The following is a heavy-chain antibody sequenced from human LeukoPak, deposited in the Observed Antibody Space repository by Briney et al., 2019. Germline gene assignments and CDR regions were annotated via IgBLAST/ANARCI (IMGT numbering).Heavy chain of an antibody. D-gene: IGHD5-24*01. CDR2: IYTSGST. J-gene: IGHJ4*02. CDR1: GGSISSYY. Sequence: PSETLSLTCTVSGGSISSYYWSWLRQPAGKGLEWIGRIYTSGSTNYNPSLKSRVTMSGDTSKNQFSLKLSSVTAADTAVYYCARARRDGYNMPLDYWGQGTLVTVSS. V-gene: IGHV4-4*07. CDR3: ARARRDGYNMPLDY.